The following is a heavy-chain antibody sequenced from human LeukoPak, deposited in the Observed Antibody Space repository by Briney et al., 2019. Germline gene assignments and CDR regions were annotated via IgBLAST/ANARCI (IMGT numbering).Heavy chain of an antibody. CDR2: ISYDGSNK. J-gene: IGHJ5*02. V-gene: IGHV3-30*04. Sequence: PGGSLRLSCAASGFTFSSYAMHWVRQAPGKGLEWVAVISYDGSNKYYADSVKGRFTISRDNSKNTLYLQMNSLRAEDTAVYYCAREGSYGDYDRWFDPWGQGTLVTVSS. CDR1: GFTFSSYA. D-gene: IGHD4-17*01. CDR3: AREGSYGDYDRWFDP.